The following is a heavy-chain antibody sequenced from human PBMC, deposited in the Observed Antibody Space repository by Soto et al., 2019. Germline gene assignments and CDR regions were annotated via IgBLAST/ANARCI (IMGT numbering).Heavy chain of an antibody. Sequence: ASVKVSCKASGYTFTGYYMHWVRQAPGQVLEWMGWINPNSGGTNYAQKFQGRVTMTRDTSISTAYMELSRLRSDDTAVYYCAREGSNSSRHNWFVPWGQGTLVNVSS. CDR1: GYTFTGYY. CDR3: AREGSNSSRHNWFVP. D-gene: IGHD6-6*01. V-gene: IGHV1-2*02. J-gene: IGHJ5*02. CDR2: INPNSGGT.